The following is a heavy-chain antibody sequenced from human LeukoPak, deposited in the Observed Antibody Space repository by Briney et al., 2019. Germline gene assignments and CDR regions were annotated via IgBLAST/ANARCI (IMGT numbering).Heavy chain of an antibody. Sequence: GGSLSLSCAASGFTFSNHWMAWVRQTPGKGPEWVANIDEDGDVKSYAESVKGRFTVSRDNGRASVDLQMNSLRAEDTAIYYCARHVPRGRSDFDCWGQGVLVTVS. J-gene: IGHJ4*02. CDR1: GFTFSNHW. CDR2: IDEDGDVK. V-gene: IGHV3-7*01. D-gene: IGHD5-12*01. CDR3: ARHVPRGRSDFDC.